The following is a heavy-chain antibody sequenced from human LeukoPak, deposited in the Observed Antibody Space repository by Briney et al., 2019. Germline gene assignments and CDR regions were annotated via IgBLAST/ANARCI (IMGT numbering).Heavy chain of an antibody. CDR1: GYTFTSYY. V-gene: IGHV1-46*01. D-gene: IGHD6-19*01. J-gene: IGHJ5*02. Sequence: GASVKVSCKASGYTFTSYYMHWVRQAPGQGLEWVGIINPSGGSTSYAQKFQGRVTMTRDTSTSTVYMELSSLRSEDTAVYYCASGPPFTVAGHWFDPWGQGTLVTVPS. CDR3: ASGPPFTVAGHWFDP. CDR2: INPSGGST.